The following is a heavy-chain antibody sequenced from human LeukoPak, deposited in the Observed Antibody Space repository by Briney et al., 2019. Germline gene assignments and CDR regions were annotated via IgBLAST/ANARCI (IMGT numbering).Heavy chain of an antibody. V-gene: IGHV5-10-1*01. CDR1: GYNFISYW. CDR2: IDPSDSYT. J-gene: IGHJ4*02. Sequence: GASLRISCKGSGYNFISYWISWVRQMPGKGLEWMGKIDPSDSYTNYSPSFQGHVTISADKSISTAYLQWSSLKASDTAMYYCATLYCTNGVCSDFDYWGQRTLVTVSS. D-gene: IGHD2-8*01. CDR3: ATLYCTNGVCSDFDY.